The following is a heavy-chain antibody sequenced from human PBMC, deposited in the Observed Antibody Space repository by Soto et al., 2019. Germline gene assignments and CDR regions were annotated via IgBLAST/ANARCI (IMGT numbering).Heavy chain of an antibody. CDR2: INPNGGST. Sequence: QVQLVQSGAEVKKPGASVKISCEASGYSFTSQYVHWVRQAPGQGLEWMGIINPNGGSTTYAQKFQVTVTRTRLTSTENVYMRLSRLTTGDTAVYYWVKEEGITAGGGGTEPLDIWGQGTMVTVAS. CDR1: GYSFTSQY. CDR3: VKEEGITAGGGGTEPLDI. V-gene: IGHV1-46*03. D-gene: IGHD3-16*01. J-gene: IGHJ3*02.